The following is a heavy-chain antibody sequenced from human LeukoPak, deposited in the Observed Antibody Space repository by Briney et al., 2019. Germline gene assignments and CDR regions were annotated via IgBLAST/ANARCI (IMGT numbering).Heavy chain of an antibody. V-gene: IGHV6-1*01. CDR2: TYYRSKWYN. CDR3: ARDGDCSGGSCYFPGFDY. D-gene: IGHD2-15*01. CDR1: GDSVSSNSAA. J-gene: IGHJ4*02. Sequence: SQTLSLTCAISGDSVSSNSAAWNWIRQSPSRGLEWLGRTYYRSKWYNDYAVSVKSRITINPDTSKNQLSLQLNSVTPEDTAVYYCARDGDCSGGSCYFPGFDYWGQGTLVTVSS.